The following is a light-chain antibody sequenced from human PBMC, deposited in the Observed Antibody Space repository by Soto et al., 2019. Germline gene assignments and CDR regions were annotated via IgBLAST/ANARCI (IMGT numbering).Light chain of an antibody. CDR2: DAS. CDR1: QSVSTY. CDR3: QQRSNWWT. J-gene: IGKJ1*01. Sequence: IVLTQSPATLSLSPGERATLSYRASQSVSTYLAWYQQKPGQAPRLLIYDASNRATGIPARFSGSGSGTDFTLTISSLEPEDFAVYYCQQRSNWWTFGQGTKVEIK. V-gene: IGKV3-11*01.